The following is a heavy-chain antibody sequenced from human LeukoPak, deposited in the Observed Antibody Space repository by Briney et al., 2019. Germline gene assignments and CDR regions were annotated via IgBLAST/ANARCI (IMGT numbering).Heavy chain of an antibody. CDR1: GDTVSSNSAA. D-gene: IGHD1-26*01. Sequence: SQTLSHTCAISGDTVSSNSAAWNWIRQPPSRGLEWLGRTYYRSKWSNDYAVSVKSRITINPDTSKNQFSLQLNSVTPEDTAVYYCASGTYYRGFDAWGQGTLVTVSS. V-gene: IGHV6-1*01. J-gene: IGHJ5*02. CDR2: TYYRSKWSN. CDR3: ASGTYYRGFDA.